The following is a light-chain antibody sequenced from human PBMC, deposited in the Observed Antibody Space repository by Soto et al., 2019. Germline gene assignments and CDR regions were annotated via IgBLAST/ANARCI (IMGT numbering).Light chain of an antibody. CDR3: HQYLRYPWT. J-gene: IGKJ1*01. CDR2: DAS. V-gene: IGKV1-5*01. Sequence: DIQLTQSPSTLSASVGDRVTITCRASQSISRWLAWYQQKPGKAPKLLIFDASSLKSGVTSRFSGSGCGREFTLSISSLQPDDFGNYRCHQYLRYPWTFDQWTKVEIK. CDR1: QSISRW.